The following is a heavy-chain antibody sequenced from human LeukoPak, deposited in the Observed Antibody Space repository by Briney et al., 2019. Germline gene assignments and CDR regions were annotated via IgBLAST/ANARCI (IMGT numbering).Heavy chain of an antibody. Sequence: TSETLSLTCTVSGGSISSSSYYWGWIRQPPGKGLEWIGSIYYSGSTYYNPSLKSRVTISVDTSKNQFSLKLSSVTAADTAVYYCARDTDTDYGGNSDWYFDLWGRGTLVTVSS. J-gene: IGHJ2*01. CDR3: ARDTDTDYGGNSDWYFDL. V-gene: IGHV4-39*07. CDR2: IYYSGST. D-gene: IGHD4-23*01. CDR1: GGSISSSSYY.